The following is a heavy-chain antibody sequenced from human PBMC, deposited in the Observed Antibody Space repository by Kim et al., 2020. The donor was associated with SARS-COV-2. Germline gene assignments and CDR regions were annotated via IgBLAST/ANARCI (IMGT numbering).Heavy chain of an antibody. J-gene: IGHJ4*02. D-gene: IGHD6-13*01. CDR1: GGSISSSSYY. CDR2: IHYSGSS. V-gene: IGHV4-39*01. Sequence: SETLSLTCTVSGGSISSSSYYWGWIRQPPGKGLEWIGSIHYSGSSYYNPSLKSRVTISVDTSKNQFSLKVNSVTAADTAVYYCATIAAAPDLYSDYWGQGTLVTVSS. CDR3: ATIAAAPDLYSDY.